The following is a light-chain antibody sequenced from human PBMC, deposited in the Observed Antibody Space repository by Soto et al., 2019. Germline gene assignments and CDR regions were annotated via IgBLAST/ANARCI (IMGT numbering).Light chain of an antibody. CDR2: DVS. V-gene: IGLV2-14*01. CDR3: SSYTGSNTPVV. Sequence: QSALTQPASVSGSPGQSITISFTGTSSDVGGYNYVSWYQQHPGKAPQLIIFDVSNWPSGVSNRFSGSKSGNSASLTISGLQAEDEADYYCSSYTGSNTPVVFGGGTQLTVL. CDR1: SSDVGGYNY. J-gene: IGLJ2*01.